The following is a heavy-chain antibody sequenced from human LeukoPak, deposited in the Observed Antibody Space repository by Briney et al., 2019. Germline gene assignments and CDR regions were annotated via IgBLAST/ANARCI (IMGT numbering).Heavy chain of an antibody. Sequence: GGSLRLSCAASGFTFSIYWMHWVRQVPGKGLVWVSRIKSDGSSIMYADSVRGRFTISRDNSKNTLYLQMNSLRAEDTAVYYCARDGAISTSGSPLDYWGQGTLVTVSS. V-gene: IGHV3-74*03. CDR1: GFTFSIYW. CDR2: IKSDGSSI. J-gene: IGHJ4*02. D-gene: IGHD3-10*01. CDR3: ARDGAISTSGSPLDY.